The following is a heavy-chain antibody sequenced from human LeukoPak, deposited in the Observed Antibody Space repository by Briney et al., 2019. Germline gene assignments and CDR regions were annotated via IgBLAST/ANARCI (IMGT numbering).Heavy chain of an antibody. CDR3: ARRLGPYSSSWYPYYFDY. Sequence: GESLKISCKGSGYSFTSYWIGLVRQMPGKGLAWMGIIYPGDSDTRYSPSFQGQVTISADKSISTACLQWSSLKASDTAMYYCARRLGPYSSSWYPYYFDYWGQGTLVTVSS. J-gene: IGHJ4*02. V-gene: IGHV5-51*01. CDR1: GYSFTSYW. D-gene: IGHD6-13*01. CDR2: IYPGDSDT.